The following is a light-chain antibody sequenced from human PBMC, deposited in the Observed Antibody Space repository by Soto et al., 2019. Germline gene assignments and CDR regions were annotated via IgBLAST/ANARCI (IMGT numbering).Light chain of an antibody. CDR2: EVS. CDR1: SGDVGGYHY. J-gene: IGLJ1*01. Sequence: QSVLTQPASVSGSPGQSITISCTGTSGDVGGYHYVSWYQQHPGKAPKLMIYEVSNRPSGVSNRFSGSKSGNTASLTISGLRAEDEADYYCISKTSSTTPYVFGTGTKLTVL. CDR3: ISKTSSTTPYV. V-gene: IGLV2-14*01.